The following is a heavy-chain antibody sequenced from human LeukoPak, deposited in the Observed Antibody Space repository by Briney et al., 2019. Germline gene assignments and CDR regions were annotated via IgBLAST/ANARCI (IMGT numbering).Heavy chain of an antibody. CDR2: IYYSGST. J-gene: IGHJ4*02. D-gene: IGHD3-10*01. CDR3: ARGGGELLSSFDY. V-gene: IGHV4-59*01. CDR1: GGSISSYY. Sequence: PSETLSLTCTVSGGSISSYYWSWLRQPPGKGLEWIGYIYYSGSTNYNPSLKSRVTISVDTSKNQFSLKLSSVTAADTAEYYCARGGGELLSSFDYWGQGTLVTVSS.